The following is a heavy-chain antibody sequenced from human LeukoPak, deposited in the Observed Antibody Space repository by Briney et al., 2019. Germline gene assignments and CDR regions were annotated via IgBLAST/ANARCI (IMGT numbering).Heavy chain of an antibody. D-gene: IGHD3-22*01. CDR1: GGSFSGYY. CDR2: INHSGST. J-gene: IGHJ4*02. CDR3: ARLYDQHRAYYFDY. V-gene: IGHV4-34*01. Sequence: SETLSLTCAVYGGSFSGYYWSWIRQPPGKGLEWIGEINHSGSTNFNPSLKSRVTISVDTSKNQFSLKLSSVTAADTAVYYRARLYDQHRAYYFDYWGQGTLVTVSS.